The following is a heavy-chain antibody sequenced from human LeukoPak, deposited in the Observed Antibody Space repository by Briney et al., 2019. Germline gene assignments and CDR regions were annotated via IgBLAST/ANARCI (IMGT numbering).Heavy chain of an antibody. Sequence: GRSLRLSCEASGFTFSSYGMHWVRQAPGKGLEWVALIWFDGTNEYYADSVKGRFTISGDNSKSTLYLQMNSLSADDTALYYCARDYGSGMDVWGQGTTVTVSS. CDR3: ARDYGSGMDV. J-gene: IGHJ6*02. D-gene: IGHD6-19*01. V-gene: IGHV3-33*01. CDR2: IWFDGTNE. CDR1: GFTFSSYG.